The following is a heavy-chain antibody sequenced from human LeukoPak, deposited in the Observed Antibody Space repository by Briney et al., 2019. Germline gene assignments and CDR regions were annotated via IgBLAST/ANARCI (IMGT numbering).Heavy chain of an antibody. CDR3: AVWIQLRPY. J-gene: IGHJ4*02. D-gene: IGHD5-18*01. CDR2: IYTDGTT. CDR1: GFAVSGHY. Sequence: PGGSLRLSCAASGFAVSGHYMTWVRQAPGKGPEWVSLIYTDGTTYYADSVKGRFTISQDNSKSTLYLQMNSLTAEDTAVYYCAVWIQLRPYWGQGTLVTVSP. V-gene: IGHV3-66*01.